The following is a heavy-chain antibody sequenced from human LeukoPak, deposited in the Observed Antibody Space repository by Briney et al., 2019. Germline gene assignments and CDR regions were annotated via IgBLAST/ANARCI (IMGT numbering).Heavy chain of an antibody. Sequence: PGRSLRLSCAASGFTFSSYAMHWVRQAPGKGLEWVVVISYDGSNKYYADSVKGRFTISRDNSKNTLYLQMNSLRAEDTAVYYCARDFGSGSFQPFDYWGQGTLVTVSS. CDR3: ARDFGSGSFQPFDY. CDR1: GFTFSSYA. J-gene: IGHJ4*02. D-gene: IGHD3-10*01. CDR2: ISYDGSNK. V-gene: IGHV3-30-3*01.